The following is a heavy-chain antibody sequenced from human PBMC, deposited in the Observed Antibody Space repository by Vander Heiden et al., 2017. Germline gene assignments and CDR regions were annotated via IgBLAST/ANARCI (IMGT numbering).Heavy chain of an antibody. Sequence: EVQLLESGGGLVQPGGSLRLSCAASGFTFSSFAMSWVRQAPGKGLEWVSAISGSGGTTYYADSAKGRFTISRDNSKNTLYLQMNSLRAEDTAVYYCAKDPLPVGATSFDYWGQGTLVTVSS. CDR1: GFTFSSFA. V-gene: IGHV3-23*01. D-gene: IGHD1-26*01. CDR3: AKDPLPVGATSFDY. J-gene: IGHJ4*02. CDR2: ISGSGGTT.